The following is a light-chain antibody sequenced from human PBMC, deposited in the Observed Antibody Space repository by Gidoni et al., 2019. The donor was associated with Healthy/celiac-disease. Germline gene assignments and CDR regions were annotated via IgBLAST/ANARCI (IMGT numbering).Light chain of an antibody. V-gene: IGKV3-11*01. CDR2: DAS. J-gene: IGKJ2*01. CDR1: QSVSSS. CDR3: QQRSSWPPLYT. Sequence: EFLLTQSPPTLSWSPGQRATLSCMASQSVSSSLTWYQQKPGQAPRLLIYDASNRATAIPARFSGSGSGTDLTLTISSLEPEDFAVYYCQQRSSWPPLYTFGQGTKLEIK.